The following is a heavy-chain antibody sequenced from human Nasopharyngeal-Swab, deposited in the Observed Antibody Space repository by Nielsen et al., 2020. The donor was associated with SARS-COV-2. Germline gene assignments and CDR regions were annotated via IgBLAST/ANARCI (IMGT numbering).Heavy chain of an antibody. D-gene: IGHD2-21*02. CDR1: GCTFTTYA. V-gene: IGHV1-3*01. CDR3: ASSSFPYLLCGRDCYSDY. J-gene: IGHJ4*02. Sequence: ASVKAPCKASGCTFTTYAMQWVRQAPGQRLACMGWINAGNGNTKYSQKFQGRVTISRDTSASTAYMELSSLRSEDTAVYYCASSSFPYLLCGRDCYSDYWGQGTLVTVSS. CDR2: INAGNGNT.